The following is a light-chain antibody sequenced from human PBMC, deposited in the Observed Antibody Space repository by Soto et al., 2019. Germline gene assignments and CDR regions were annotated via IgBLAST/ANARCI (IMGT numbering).Light chain of an antibody. CDR1: SSDIGGYNY. V-gene: IGLV2-14*01. Sequence: QSALTQPASVSGSPGQSITISCTGTSSDIGGYNYVSWYQYHPDKAPKLIIYEVTNRPSGVSNRFSGSKSGNVAFLTISGLQAEDEADYYCTSYTDSKTGVFGGGTKLTVL. J-gene: IGLJ3*02. CDR2: EVT. CDR3: TSYTDSKTGV.